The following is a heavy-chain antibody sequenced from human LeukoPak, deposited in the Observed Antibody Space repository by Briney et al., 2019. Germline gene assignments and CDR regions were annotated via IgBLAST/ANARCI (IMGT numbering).Heavy chain of an antibody. D-gene: IGHD6-13*01. J-gene: IGHJ4*02. Sequence: APVKVSCKVSGYTLTELSMHWVRQAPGKGLEWMGGFDPEDGETIYAQKFQGRVTMTEDTSTDTAYMELSSLRSEDTAVYYCATAKPGIAAAGHDYWGQGTLVTVSS. V-gene: IGHV1-24*01. CDR2: FDPEDGET. CDR1: GYTLTELS. CDR3: ATAKPGIAAAGHDY.